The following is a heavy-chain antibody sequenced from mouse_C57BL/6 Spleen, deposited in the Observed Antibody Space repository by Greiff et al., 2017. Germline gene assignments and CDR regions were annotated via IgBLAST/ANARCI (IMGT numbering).Heavy chain of an antibody. J-gene: IGHJ2*01. D-gene: IGHD3-1*01. CDR1: GYAFSSSW. CDR2: IYPGDGDT. V-gene: IGHV1-82*01. CDR3: ARGAPPFDY. Sequence: VKLQESGPELVKPGASVKISCKASGYAFSSSWMNWVKQRPGKGLEWIGRIYPGDGDTNYNGKFKGKATLTADKSSSTAYMQLSSLTSEDSAVYFCARGAPPFDYWGRGTTLTVSS.